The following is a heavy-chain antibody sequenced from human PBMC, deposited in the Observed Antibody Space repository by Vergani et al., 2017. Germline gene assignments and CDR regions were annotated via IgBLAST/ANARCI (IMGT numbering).Heavy chain of an antibody. J-gene: IGHJ6*03. V-gene: IGHV5-51*03. CDR3: ARVYCRGMSCAGTDYFYHIDV. D-gene: IGHD3/OR15-3a*01. CDR2: IYPGNSET. Sequence: EVQLEQSGAAVKKPGESLEISCKGSGYSFSRNWIAWVRERPGQGLEWMGMIYPGNSETRNNPSFRGQVTMSVDKSFSTAYLQWSSLKASDSAMYYCARVYCRGMSCAGTDYFYHIDVWGKGTTVTVS. CDR1: GYSFSRNW.